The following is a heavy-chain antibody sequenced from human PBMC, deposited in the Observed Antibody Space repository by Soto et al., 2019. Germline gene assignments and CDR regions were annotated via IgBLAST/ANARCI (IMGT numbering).Heavy chain of an antibody. CDR3: ARDQGYGYYRVADY. V-gene: IGHV3-30*03. D-gene: IGHD1-26*01. Sequence: QVQLVESGGGVVQPGRSLRLSCVASGFTLSGHGMHWVRQAPGKGLEWVAVITYDGSEIHYSDSVKGRFTIPRDTSKNMVSLHMNSLRTEDTAMDYCARDQGYGYYRVADYWGQGTLVTVSS. CDR1: GFTLSGHG. J-gene: IGHJ4*02. CDR2: ITYDGSEI.